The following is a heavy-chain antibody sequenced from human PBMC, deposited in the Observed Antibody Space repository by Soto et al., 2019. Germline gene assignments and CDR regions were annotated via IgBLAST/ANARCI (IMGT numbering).Heavy chain of an antibody. CDR2: ISGSGGST. CDR1: GFTFSSYA. D-gene: IGHD3-9*01. Sequence: GGSLRLSCAASGFTFSSYAMSWVRQAPGKGLEWVSAISGSGGSTYYADSVKGRFTISRDNSKNTLYLQMNSLRAEDTAVYYCAKTHSHDILTGYSRPYFDYWGQGTLVTVSS. J-gene: IGHJ4*02. V-gene: IGHV3-23*01. CDR3: AKTHSHDILTGYSRPYFDY.